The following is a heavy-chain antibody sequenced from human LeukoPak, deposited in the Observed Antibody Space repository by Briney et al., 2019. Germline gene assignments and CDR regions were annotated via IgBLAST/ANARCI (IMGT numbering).Heavy chain of an antibody. CDR3: ARDLGYNWNVDWFDP. CDR2: ISAYNGNT. Sequence: GASVKVSCKASGYTFTSYGISWVRQAPGQGLEWMGWISAYNGNTNYAQKLQGRVTMTTDTSTSTAYMELRSLRSDDTAVYYCARDLGYNWNVDWFDPWGQGTLVTASS. CDR1: GYTFTSYG. D-gene: IGHD1-20*01. V-gene: IGHV1-18*01. J-gene: IGHJ5*02.